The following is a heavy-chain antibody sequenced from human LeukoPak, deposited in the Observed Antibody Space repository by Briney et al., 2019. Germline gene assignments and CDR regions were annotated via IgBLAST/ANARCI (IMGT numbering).Heavy chain of an antibody. Sequence: KPGGSLILSCAASGFTFSSYSMNWVRQAPGKGLEWVSSISSSSSYIYYADSVKGRFTISRDNAKNSLYLQMNSLRAEDTAVYYCAREGGPYRPPDYSGQGTLVTVSS. CDR3: AREGGPYRPPDY. CDR1: GFTFSSYS. CDR2: ISSSSSYI. V-gene: IGHV3-21*01. J-gene: IGHJ4*02.